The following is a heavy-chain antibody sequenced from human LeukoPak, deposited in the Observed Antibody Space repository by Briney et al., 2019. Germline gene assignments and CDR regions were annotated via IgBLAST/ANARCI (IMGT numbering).Heavy chain of an antibody. CDR1: KFTFSLYN. J-gene: IGHJ3*02. D-gene: IGHD3-22*01. CDR2: ISSSSTTI. CDR3: ARDEYFGSTGSDAFDI. V-gene: IGHV3-48*01. Sequence: GGSLRLSCEASKFTFSLYNMNWVRQAPGKGLEWVSYISSSSTTIYYADSVKGRFTISRDNPRNTLYLQMNSLRPEDTAVYYCARDEYFGSTGSDAFDIWGQGTMVTVSS.